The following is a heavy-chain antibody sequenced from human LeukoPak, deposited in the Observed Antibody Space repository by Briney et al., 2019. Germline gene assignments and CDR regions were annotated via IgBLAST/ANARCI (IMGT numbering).Heavy chain of an antibody. J-gene: IGHJ4*02. V-gene: IGHV3-NL1*01. Sequence: PGGSLRLSCATSKFTFSTYGMHWVRQAPGKGLEWVSEIYSDGRTYYAASVKGRFSISRDNSKNTVYLQMNSLRAEDTAVYYCAKESTYGDPPFGYWGQGTLVTVSS. D-gene: IGHD4-17*01. CDR2: IYSDGRT. CDR3: AKESTYGDPPFGY. CDR1: KFTFSTYG.